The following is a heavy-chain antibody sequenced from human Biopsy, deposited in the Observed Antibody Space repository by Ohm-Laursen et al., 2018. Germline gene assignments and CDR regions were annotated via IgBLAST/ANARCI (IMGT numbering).Heavy chain of an antibody. Sequence: SLRLSCAASGFPFRTYAMSWVRETPGKGLEWVSSINGGGDGTFYADSVKGRFSISRDNSKNTLYLQMKSLRAEDTALYYCAKDLKWDVSADYFDFWGQGTLVTVSS. J-gene: IGHJ4*02. CDR3: AKDLKWDVSADYFDF. CDR1: GFPFRTYA. CDR2: INGGGDGT. D-gene: IGHD1-26*01. V-gene: IGHV3-23*01.